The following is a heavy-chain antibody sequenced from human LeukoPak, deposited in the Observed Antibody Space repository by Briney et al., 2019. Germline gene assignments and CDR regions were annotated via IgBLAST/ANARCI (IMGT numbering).Heavy chain of an antibody. CDR1: GFTFSSYT. CDR3: ARVSGYGEYLTH. CDR2: ISSSSSYI. Sequence: GGSLRLSCAASGFTFSSYTMNWVRQAPGKGLEWVSSISSSSSYIYYADSVRGRFTISRDSAQNSLYLQMKSLGAEDTAVYYCARVSGYGEYLTHWGQGTLVTVSS. D-gene: IGHD5-12*01. J-gene: IGHJ4*02. V-gene: IGHV3-21*01.